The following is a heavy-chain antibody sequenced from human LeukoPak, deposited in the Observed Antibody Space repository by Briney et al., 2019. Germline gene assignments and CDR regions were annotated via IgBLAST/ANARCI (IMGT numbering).Heavy chain of an antibody. CDR2: IYYSGST. Sequence: PSQTLPLTCTVSGGSISSGGYYWSWIRQHPGKGLEWIGYIYYSGSTYYNPSLKSRVTISVDTSKNQFSLKLSSVTAADTAVYYCARLADYYDSSGYSYYFDYWGQGTLVTVSS. D-gene: IGHD3-22*01. CDR1: GGSISSGGYY. J-gene: IGHJ4*02. CDR3: ARLADYYDSSGYSYYFDY. V-gene: IGHV4-31*03.